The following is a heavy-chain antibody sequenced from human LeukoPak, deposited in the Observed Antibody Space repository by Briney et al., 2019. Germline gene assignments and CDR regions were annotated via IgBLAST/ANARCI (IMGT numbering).Heavy chain of an antibody. Sequence: SETLSLTCTVSGDSIRSGYYWGWIRQPPGKGLEWIGSIYHSGSTYYNPSLKSRVTISVDTSKNQFSLKLSSVTAADTAVYYCARERGSYGSGSSSFDYWGRGTLVTVSS. J-gene: IGHJ4*02. CDR3: ARERGSYGSGSSSFDY. V-gene: IGHV4-38-2*02. CDR1: GDSIRSGYY. CDR2: IYHSGST. D-gene: IGHD3-10*01.